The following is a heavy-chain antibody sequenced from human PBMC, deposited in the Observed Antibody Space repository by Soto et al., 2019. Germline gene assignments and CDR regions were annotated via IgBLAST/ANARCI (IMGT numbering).Heavy chain of an antibody. V-gene: IGHV3-30-3*01. Sequence: QVQLVESGGGVVQPGRSLRLSCAASGFTFSTYAMHWVRQAAGKGLEWVAFISYDGSNKYNADSVKGRFTISRDNSKNTLYLQMNSLRTDDTAAYYCARDRRNEVSYLDYWGLGTLVTVSS. CDR3: ARDRRNEVSYLDY. J-gene: IGHJ4*02. CDR2: ISYDGSNK. D-gene: IGHD1-1*01. CDR1: GFTFSTYA.